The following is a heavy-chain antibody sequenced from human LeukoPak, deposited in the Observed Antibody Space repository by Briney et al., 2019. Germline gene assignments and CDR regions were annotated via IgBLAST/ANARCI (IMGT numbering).Heavy chain of an antibody. CDR1: GFTFDDYA. CDR2: ISWNSGSI. D-gene: IGHD3-3*01. V-gene: IGHV3-9*01. Sequence: GGSLRLSCAASGFTFDDYAMHWVWQAPGKGLEWVSGISWNSGSIGYADSVKGRFTISRDNAKNSLYLQMNSLRAEDTALYYCAKDNSIDFWSGKLYYFDYWGQGTLVTVSS. CDR3: AKDNSIDFWSGKLYYFDY. J-gene: IGHJ4*02.